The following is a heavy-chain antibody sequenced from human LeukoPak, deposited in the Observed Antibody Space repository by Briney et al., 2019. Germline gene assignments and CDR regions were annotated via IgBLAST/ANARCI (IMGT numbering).Heavy chain of an antibody. CDR2: INPNSGGT. J-gene: IGHJ4*02. Sequence: RASVKVSCKASGYTFTGYYMHWVRQAPGQGLEWMGWINPNSGGTNYAQKFQGRVTMTRDTSISTAYMKLSRLRSDDTAVYYCARDDNDRCFDYWGQGTLVTVSS. CDR3: ARDDNDRCFDY. D-gene: IGHD1-1*01. V-gene: IGHV1-2*02. CDR1: GYTFTGYY.